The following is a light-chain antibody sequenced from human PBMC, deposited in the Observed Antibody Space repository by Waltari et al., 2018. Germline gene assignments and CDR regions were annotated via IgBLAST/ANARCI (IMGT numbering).Light chain of an antibody. J-gene: IGLJ2*01. CDR3: NSRDPTTNAVV. CDR1: SPKTCA. CDR2: RVD. Sequence: SSELTQDPAVSVALGQTVRITCQGVSPKTCAPNGYQQRPGQAPILVIFRVDDRPSGIPDRFSGSLSGDTASLTITGTQAEDEADYYCNSRDPTTNAVVFGGGTRLTVL. V-gene: IGLV3-19*01.